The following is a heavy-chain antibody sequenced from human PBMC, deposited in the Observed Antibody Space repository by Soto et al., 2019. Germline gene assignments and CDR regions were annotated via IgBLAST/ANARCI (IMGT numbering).Heavy chain of an antibody. J-gene: IGHJ5*02. CDR1: GGSISSYY. CDR3: ARDMYSSSSWFDP. D-gene: IGHD6-6*01. CDR2: IYYSGST. Sequence: SETLSLTCTVSGGSISSYYWSWIRQPPGKGLEWIGYIYYSGSTNYNPSLKSRVTISVDTSKNQFSLKLSSVTAADTAVYYCARDMYSSSSWFDPWGQGTLVTVSS. V-gene: IGHV4-59*01.